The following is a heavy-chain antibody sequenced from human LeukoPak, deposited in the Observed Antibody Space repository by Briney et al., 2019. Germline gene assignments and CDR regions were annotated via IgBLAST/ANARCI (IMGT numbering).Heavy chain of an antibody. CDR1: GFTFSSYG. CDR3: AKAVDLATLSVDI. V-gene: IGHV3-23*01. CDR2: ISGSGGYT. D-gene: IGHD5-12*01. Sequence: GGTLRLSCAASGFTFSSYGMNWVRQAPGKGLEWVSGISGSGGYTYYADSVKGRFTISRDNSKNTLYLVMNSLRVDDTAEYYCAKAVDLATLSVDIWGQGTMVTVSS. J-gene: IGHJ3*02.